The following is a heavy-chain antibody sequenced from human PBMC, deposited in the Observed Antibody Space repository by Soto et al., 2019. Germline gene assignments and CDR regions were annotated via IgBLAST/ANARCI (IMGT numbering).Heavy chain of an antibody. CDR1: GFTFSTYA. CDR3: AKVGGYHYWYIDV. CDR2: VSNSAANT. V-gene: IGHV3-23*01. Sequence: EVQLLESGGGLIQPGGSLRLSCAASGFTFSTYAMSWVRQAPGKGLEWVAAVSNSAANTYFADSVRGRFTISRDNSKNTLYLQMNGLRAEDTAIYYGAKVGGYHYWYIDVWGRGTLVTVSS. D-gene: IGHD5-12*01. J-gene: IGHJ2*01.